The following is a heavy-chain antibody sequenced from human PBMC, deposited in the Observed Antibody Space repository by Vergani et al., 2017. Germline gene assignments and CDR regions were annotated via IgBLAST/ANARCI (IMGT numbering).Heavy chain of an antibody. J-gene: IGHJ4*02. CDR1: GFTFSSYT. CDR2: ISSSSDYI. Sequence: EVQLVESGGGLVKPGGSLRLSCAASGFTFSSYTMNWVRQAPGKGLEWVSSISSSSDYIFYADSVKGRFTISRDNAKNSLFLQMNSLRAEDTAVYYCARVVYYDSSGLLVWGQGTLVTVSS. D-gene: IGHD3-22*01. CDR3: ARVVYYDSSGLLV. V-gene: IGHV3-21*01.